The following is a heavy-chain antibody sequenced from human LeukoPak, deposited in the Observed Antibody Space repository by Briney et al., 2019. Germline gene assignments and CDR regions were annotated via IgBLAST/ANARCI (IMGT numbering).Heavy chain of an antibody. Sequence: SETLSLTCTVSGGSISSSSYYWGWIRQPPGKGLEWSGSIYYSGSTYYNPSLKSRVTISVDTSKNQFSLKLSSVTAADTAVYYCARSGNDYVWGSLFYWGQGTLVTVSS. CDR3: ARSGNDYVWGSLFY. CDR2: IYYSGST. V-gene: IGHV4-39*01. D-gene: IGHD3-16*01. CDR1: GGSISSSSYY. J-gene: IGHJ4*02.